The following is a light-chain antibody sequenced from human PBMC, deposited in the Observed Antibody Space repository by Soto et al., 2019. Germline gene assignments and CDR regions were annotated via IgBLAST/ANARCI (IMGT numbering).Light chain of an antibody. CDR2: DAS. Sequence: DIQMTQSPSSLSASVGDRVTISCRASQNIGRWLAWYQQKPGEAPKLMIYDASTLISGVPSRFSGSGSGTEFTLTISSLQPDDFTTYYCQQYNLHSPATFGQGTMVELK. J-gene: IGKJ1*01. CDR3: QQYNLHSPAT. V-gene: IGKV1-5*01. CDR1: QNIGRW.